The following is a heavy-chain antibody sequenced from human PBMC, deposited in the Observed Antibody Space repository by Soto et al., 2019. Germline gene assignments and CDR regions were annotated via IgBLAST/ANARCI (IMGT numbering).Heavy chain of an antibody. CDR1: GYNFTSYW. CDR3: ARHSDPWAFDY. Sequence: GESLKISCKGSGYNFTSYWIGWVRQMPGKGLEWMGIIYPGDSDTRYGPSFQGQVTISADKSISTAYLQWSSLKASDTAMYYCARHSDPWAFDYWGQGTLVTVSS. D-gene: IGHD2-21*01. V-gene: IGHV5-51*01. CDR2: IYPGDSDT. J-gene: IGHJ4*02.